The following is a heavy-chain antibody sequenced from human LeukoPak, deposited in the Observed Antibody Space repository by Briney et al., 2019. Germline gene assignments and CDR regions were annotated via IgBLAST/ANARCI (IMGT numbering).Heavy chain of an antibody. Sequence: GGALRLSCAGSGFTFKNYGMYWGRPGPGKGVGGGAVMSPDGSYKYYADSVKGRFTISRDNSKNTVFLQMKSLRAEDTAVYYCAKDHVAKYYDFWSGQPLDYWGQGTLVTVSS. CDR3: AKDHVAKYYDFWSGQPLDY. J-gene: IGHJ4*02. V-gene: IGHV3-30*18. CDR1: GFTFKNYG. CDR2: MSPDGSYK. D-gene: IGHD3-3*01.